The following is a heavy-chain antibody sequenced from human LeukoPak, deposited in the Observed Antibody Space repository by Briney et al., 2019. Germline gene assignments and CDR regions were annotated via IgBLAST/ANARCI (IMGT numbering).Heavy chain of an antibody. J-gene: IGHJ4*02. V-gene: IGHV4-34*01. CDR1: GGSFSGYY. CDR2: INHSGST. Sequence: SETLSLTCAVYGGSFSGYYWSWIRQPPGKGLEWIGEINHSGSTNYNPSLKSRVTISVDTSKNQFSLTLSSVTAADMAVFYCARAWIQLWSYFDYWGQGTLVTVSS. D-gene: IGHD5-18*01. CDR3: ARAWIQLWSYFDY.